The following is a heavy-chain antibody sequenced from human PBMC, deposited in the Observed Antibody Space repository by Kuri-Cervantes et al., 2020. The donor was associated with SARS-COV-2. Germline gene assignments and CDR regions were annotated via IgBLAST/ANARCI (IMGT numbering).Heavy chain of an antibody. CDR1: GYTFTSYD. CDR2: MNPNSGNT. CDR3: ARAVRFLEWSDL. J-gene: IGHJ5*02. D-gene: IGHD3-3*01. Sequence: VSVKVSCKASGYTFTSYDINWVRQATGQGLEWMGWMNPNSGNTGYAQKFQGRVTTTRNTSISTAYMELSSLRSEDTAVYYCARAVRFLEWSDLWGQGTLVTVSS. V-gene: IGHV1-8*03.